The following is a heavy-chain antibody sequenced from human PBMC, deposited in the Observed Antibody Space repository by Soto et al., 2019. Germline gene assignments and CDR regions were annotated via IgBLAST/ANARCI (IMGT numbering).Heavy chain of an antibody. D-gene: IGHD3-10*01. CDR2: INPNSGGT. V-gene: IGHV1-2*02. J-gene: IGHJ6*02. Sequence: ASVKVSCKASNDSLSSHFIHWVRQAPGQGLEWMGWINPNSGGTNYAQKFQGRVTMTRDTSISTAYMELSRLRSDDTAVYYCAREDVNPSGPIYGMDVWGQGTTVTVSS. CDR1: NDSLSSHF. CDR3: AREDVNPSGPIYGMDV.